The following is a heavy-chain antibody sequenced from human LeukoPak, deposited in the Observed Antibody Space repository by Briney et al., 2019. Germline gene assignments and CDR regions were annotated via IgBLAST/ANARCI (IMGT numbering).Heavy chain of an antibody. CDR3: ARVGSSPGGGYYYYMDV. CDR1: GFTFSSYW. J-gene: IGHJ6*03. V-gene: IGHV3-7*01. CDR2: IKQDGSDK. Sequence: PGGSLRLSCAASGFTFSSYWMSWVRQAPGKGLEWVANIKQDGSDKYYVDSVKGRFTISRDNAKNSLYLQMNSLRAEDTAVYYCARVGSSPGGGYYYYMDVWGKGTTVTVSS. D-gene: IGHD6-13*01.